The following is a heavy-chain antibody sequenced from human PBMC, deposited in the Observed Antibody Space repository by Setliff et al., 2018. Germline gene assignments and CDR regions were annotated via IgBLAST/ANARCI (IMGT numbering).Heavy chain of an antibody. J-gene: IGHJ3*02. CDR1: GGTFSSYA. Sequence: ASVKVSCKASGGTFSSYAISWVRQAPGQGLEWMGRIIPIFGTANYAQKFQGRVTITANKSTSTAYMELSSLRSEDTAVYYCATNSYSGGFFAFDIWGQGTMGTV. V-gene: IGHV1-69*06. D-gene: IGHD1-26*01. CDR2: IIPIFGTA. CDR3: ATNSYSGGFFAFDI.